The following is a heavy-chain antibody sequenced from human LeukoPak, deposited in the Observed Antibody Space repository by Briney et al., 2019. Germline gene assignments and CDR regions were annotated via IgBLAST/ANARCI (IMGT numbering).Heavy chain of an antibody. V-gene: IGHV3-7*03. CDR1: GFTFSSYW. CDR2: IKQDGSEK. CDR3: AKGARTTVTQPYYFDY. D-gene: IGHD4-17*01. J-gene: IGHJ4*02. Sequence: PGGSLRLSCAASGFTFSSYWMSWVRQAPGKGLEWVANIKQDGSEKYYVDSVKGRFTISRDNAKNSLYLQMNSLRAEDTAVYYCAKGARTTVTQPYYFDYWGQGTLVTVSS.